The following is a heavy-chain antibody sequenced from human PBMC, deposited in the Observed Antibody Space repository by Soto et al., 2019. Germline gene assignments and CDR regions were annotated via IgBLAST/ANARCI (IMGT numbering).Heavy chain of an antibody. V-gene: IGHV4-30-4*01. CDR1: GGSISSSNHY. CDR2: IYYSGST. J-gene: IGHJ4*02. CDR3: ARESEAMTFDY. D-gene: IGHD2-2*01. Sequence: SETLSLTCTVSGGSISSSNHYWSWIRQPPGKGLEWIGYIYYSGSTYYNPSLKSRVTISGDTSKNQFSLKLNSVTAADTAVYYYARESEAMTFDYWGQGTLVTVSS.